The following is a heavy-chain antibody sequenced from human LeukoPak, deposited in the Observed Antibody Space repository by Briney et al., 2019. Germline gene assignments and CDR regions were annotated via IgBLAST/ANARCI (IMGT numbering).Heavy chain of an antibody. CDR3: AKGRTGYYDYGDYFDY. D-gene: IGHD4-17*01. J-gene: IGHJ4*02. CDR2: ISGSGGST. CDR1: GFTFSSYG. V-gene: IGHV3-23*01. Sequence: GGSLRLSCAASGFTFSSYGMSWVRQAPGKGLEWVSAISGSGGSTYYADSVKGRFTISGDNSKNTLYLQMNSLRAEDTAVYYCAKGRTGYYDYGDYFDYWGQGTLVTVSS.